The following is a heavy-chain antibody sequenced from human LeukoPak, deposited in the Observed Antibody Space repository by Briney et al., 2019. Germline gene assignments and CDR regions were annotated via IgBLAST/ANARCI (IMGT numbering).Heavy chain of an antibody. J-gene: IGHJ4*02. CDR2: ISSSSSYI. D-gene: IGHD6-13*01. CDR1: GFTFSSYS. Sequence: GGSLRLSCAASGFTFSSYSMNWVRQAPGKGLEWVSSISSSSSYIYYADSVKGRFTISRDNAKNSLYLQMNSLRAEDTAVYYCARDRSLGQQLEPFDYWGQGTLVTVSS. CDR3: ARDRSLGQQLEPFDY. V-gene: IGHV3-21*01.